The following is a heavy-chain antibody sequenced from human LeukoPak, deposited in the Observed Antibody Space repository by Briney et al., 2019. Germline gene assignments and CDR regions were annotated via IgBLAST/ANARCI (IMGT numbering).Heavy chain of an antibody. Sequence: GGSLRLSCAASGFTFDDYTMHWVRQAPGKGLEWVSLISWDGGSTYYADSVKGRFTISRDNGKNSPYLQMNSLRTEDTALYYCAAIEYSSSSVAFDIWGQGTMVTVSS. CDR1: GFTFDDYT. J-gene: IGHJ3*02. V-gene: IGHV3-43*01. CDR3: AAIEYSSSSVAFDI. D-gene: IGHD6-6*01. CDR2: ISWDGGST.